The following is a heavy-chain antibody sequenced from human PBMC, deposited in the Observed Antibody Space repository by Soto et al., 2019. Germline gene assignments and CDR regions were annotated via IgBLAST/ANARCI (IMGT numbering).Heavy chain of an antibody. J-gene: IGHJ4*02. CDR2: VSSTGGLT. D-gene: IGHD6-19*01. V-gene: IGHV3-23*01. CDR3: AKGGTYSSGPFDN. Sequence: LGGSLRLSCAASGFTFSNYAMTWVRRASGQGLEWVSSVSSTGGLTYYSGSVKGRFTISRDNSRNIVYLQMDSLRAEDTAEYFCAKGGTYSSGPFDNWGQGALVTVSS. CDR1: GFTFSNYA.